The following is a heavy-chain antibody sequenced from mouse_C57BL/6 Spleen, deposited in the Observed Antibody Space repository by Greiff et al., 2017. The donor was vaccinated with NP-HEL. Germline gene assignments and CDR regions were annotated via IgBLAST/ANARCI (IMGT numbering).Heavy chain of an antibody. D-gene: IGHD2-4*01. Sequence: QVQLQQSGAELVRPGASVTLSCKASGYTFTDYEMHWVKQTPVHGLEWIGAIDPDTGGTAYNQKFKGKAILTADKSSSTAYMELRSLTSEDSAVYYCTRSAYDYDYYAMDYWGQGTSVTVSS. CDR1: GYTFTDYE. J-gene: IGHJ4*01. CDR3: TRSAYDYDYYAMDY. V-gene: IGHV1-15*01. CDR2: IDPDTGGT.